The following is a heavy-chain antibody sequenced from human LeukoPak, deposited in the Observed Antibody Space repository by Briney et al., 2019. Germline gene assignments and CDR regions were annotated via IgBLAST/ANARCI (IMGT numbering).Heavy chain of an antibody. CDR2: INHSGST. CDR3: ASSNSGYYVY. D-gene: IGHD3-22*01. Sequence: SETLSLTCAVYGGSFSGYYWSWIRQPPGKGLEWIGEINHSGSTNYNPSLKSRVTISVDTSKNQFSLKLSSVTAADTAVYYCASSNSGYYVYWGQGTLVTVSS. CDR1: GGSFSGYY. V-gene: IGHV4-34*01. J-gene: IGHJ4*02.